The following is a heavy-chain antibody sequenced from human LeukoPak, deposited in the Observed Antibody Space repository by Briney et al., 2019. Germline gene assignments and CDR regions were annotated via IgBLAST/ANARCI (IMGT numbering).Heavy chain of an antibody. CDR2: IYTSGST. D-gene: IGHD3-10*01. CDR1: GGSISSYY. J-gene: IGHJ6*03. Sequence: SETLSLTCTVSGGSISSYYWSWIRQPAGKGLEWIGRIYTSGSTNYNPSLKSRVTMSVDTSKNQFSLKLSSVTAADTAVYYCAREPPGRIRGNNQDNYYYYMDVWGKGTTVTVSS. V-gene: IGHV4-4*07. CDR3: AREPPGRIRGNNQDNYYYYMDV.